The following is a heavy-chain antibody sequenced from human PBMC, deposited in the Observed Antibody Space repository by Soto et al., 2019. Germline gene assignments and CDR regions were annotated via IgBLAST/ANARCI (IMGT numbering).Heavy chain of an antibody. J-gene: IGHJ5*02. V-gene: IGHV3-53*01. D-gene: IGHD6-19*01. Sequence: GGSLRLSCAASRFTVSSNYMSWVRQVPGKGLEWVSVIYSGGSTHYADSVKGRFTISRDNSKNTLYLQMNSLRAEDTAVYYCARGSGWLRYITFDPWGQGTLVTVSS. CDR1: RFTVSSNY. CDR2: IYSGGST. CDR3: ARGSGWLRYITFDP.